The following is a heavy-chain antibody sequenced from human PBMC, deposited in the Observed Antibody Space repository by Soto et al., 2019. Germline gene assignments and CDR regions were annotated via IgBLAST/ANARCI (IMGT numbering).Heavy chain of an antibody. CDR2: INPSGGST. CDR1: GYTFTSCY. D-gene: IGHD6-19*01. Sequence: ASVKVSCKASGYTFTSCYMHWVRQAPGQGLEWMGIINPSGGSTSYAQKFQGRVTMTRDTSTSTAYMDLSRLRSDDTALYYCARGALTVANWFDPWGQGTQVTVSS. J-gene: IGHJ5*02. V-gene: IGHV1-46*01. CDR3: ARGALTVANWFDP.